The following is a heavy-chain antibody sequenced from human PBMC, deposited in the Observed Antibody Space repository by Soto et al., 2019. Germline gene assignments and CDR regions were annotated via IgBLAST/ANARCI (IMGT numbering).Heavy chain of an antibody. CDR3: AREGDYYDSSGYYRPAWFDP. J-gene: IGHJ5*02. CDR1: GGTFSSYA. Sequence: QVQLVQSGAEVKTPGSSVKVSCKASGGTFSSYAIRWVRQAPGQGLEWMGGIVPIFGTANYGQKFQGRVTITADESTSTAYMELSSLTSEDAAVYYCAREGDYYDSSGYYRPAWFDPWGQGTLVTVSS. V-gene: IGHV1-69*01. CDR2: IVPIFGTA. D-gene: IGHD3-22*01.